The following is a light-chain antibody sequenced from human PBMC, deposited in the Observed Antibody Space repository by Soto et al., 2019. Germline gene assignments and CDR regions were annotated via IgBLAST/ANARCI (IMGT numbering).Light chain of an antibody. CDR1: QGIRND. CDR3: QRYNSAPRT. CDR2: GAS. V-gene: IGKV1-27*01. Sequence: IHMTHSPSSLSASVLYRVTITFLASQGIRNDLGWYQQRPGQVPNLLIYGASTLQSGVPIRFSGSGSGTDFTLTISSLQPEDVAVYYCQRYNSAPRTFGQGTKVDIK. J-gene: IGKJ1*01.